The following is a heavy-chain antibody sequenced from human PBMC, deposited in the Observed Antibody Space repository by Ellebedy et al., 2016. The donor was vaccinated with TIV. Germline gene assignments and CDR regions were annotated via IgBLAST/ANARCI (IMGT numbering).Heavy chain of an antibody. CDR1: GYTFTHYA. D-gene: IGHD2-2*02. J-gene: IGHJ6*02. Sequence: ASVTVSCXASGYTFTHYAINWVRQATGQGLEWMGWMNPDSANSGYALKFQGRVTMTRNTSTSTVYMELSSLRSDDTAVYYCARVGDSWYTGPHYYHSMDVWGQGTTVTVSS. CDR3: ARVGDSWYTGPHYYHSMDV. V-gene: IGHV1-8*01. CDR2: MNPDSANS.